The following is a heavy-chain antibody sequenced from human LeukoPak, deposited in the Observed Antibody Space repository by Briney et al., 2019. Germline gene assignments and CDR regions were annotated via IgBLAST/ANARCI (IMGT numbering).Heavy chain of an antibody. CDR3: ARGSIASSGAKWFDP. CDR1: GGSISSYY. D-gene: IGHD6-13*01. Sequence: PSETLSLTCTVSGGSISSYYWSWIRQPPGQGLGWIGYIYYSGSTNYNHSLKSRVTMSVDTSKNQFSLKVSSVIAADTAVYYCARGSIASSGAKWFDPWGQGTLVTVSS. V-gene: IGHV4-59*08. J-gene: IGHJ5*02. CDR2: IYYSGST.